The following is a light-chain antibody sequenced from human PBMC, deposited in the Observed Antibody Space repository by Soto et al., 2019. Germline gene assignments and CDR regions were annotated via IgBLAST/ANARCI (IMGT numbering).Light chain of an antibody. V-gene: IGKV1-5*01. CDR2: DAS. Sequence: DIQMTQSPSTLSASVGDRVTITCRASQSINIWLAWYQQKPGKAPELLIYDASRLESGVPSRFSGSGSGTEFPLTIRSLQPDDFATYYCQQYNTYSYTFGQGTKLEIK. J-gene: IGKJ2*01. CDR1: QSINIW. CDR3: QQYNTYSYT.